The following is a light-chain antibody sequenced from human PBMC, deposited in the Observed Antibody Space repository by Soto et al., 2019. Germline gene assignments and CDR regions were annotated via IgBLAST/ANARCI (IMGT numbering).Light chain of an antibody. CDR1: QSISSH. CDR3: QQRTNWPLT. Sequence: EIVLTQSPATLSLSPGERATLSCRASQSISSHLAWYQQKPGQAPRLLMYDVSNMATDIPARFSGSGSGTEFTLTISSLEPEDFAVYYCQQRTNWPLTFGEGTKVEIK. V-gene: IGKV3-11*01. J-gene: IGKJ4*01. CDR2: DVS.